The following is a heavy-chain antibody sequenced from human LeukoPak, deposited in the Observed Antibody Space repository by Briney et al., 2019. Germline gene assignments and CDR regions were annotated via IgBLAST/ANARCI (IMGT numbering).Heavy chain of an antibody. J-gene: IGHJ4*02. V-gene: IGHV1-69*05. D-gene: IGHD6-6*01. CDR1: GGTFSSYA. CDR2: IIPIFGTA. CDR3: AGGKSIAALDY. Sequence: ASVKVSCKASGGTFSSYAISWVRQAPGQGLEWMGGIIPIFGTANYAQKFQGRVAITTDESTSTAYMELNSLRAEDTAVYYCAGGKSIAALDYWGQGTLVTVSS.